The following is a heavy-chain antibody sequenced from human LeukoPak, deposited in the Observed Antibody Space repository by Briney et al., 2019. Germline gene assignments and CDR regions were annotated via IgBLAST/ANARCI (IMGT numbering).Heavy chain of an antibody. CDR2: INSDGSIT. CDR1: GFTFTTYW. V-gene: IGHV3-74*01. CDR3: ARDAVDTANAV. J-gene: IGHJ6*02. D-gene: IGHD5-18*01. Sequence: GGSLRLSCAASGFTFTTYWMHWVRQAPGKGLVWVSHINSDGSITSYADSVKGRFTTSRDNAKNTLYLQMNSLRAEDTAVYYCARDAVDTANAVWGQGTTVTVSS.